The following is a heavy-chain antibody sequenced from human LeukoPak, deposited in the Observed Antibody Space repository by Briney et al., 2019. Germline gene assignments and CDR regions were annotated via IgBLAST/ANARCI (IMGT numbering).Heavy chain of an antibody. CDR1: GYTLTELS. J-gene: IGHJ4*02. CDR3: ATTYYYDSSGYSLFDY. D-gene: IGHD3-22*01. V-gene: IGHV1-24*01. CDR2: FDPEGGET. Sequence: ASVKVSCKVSGYTLTELSMHWVRQAPGKGLEWMGGFDPEGGETIYAQKFQGRVTMTEDTSTDTAYMELSSLRSEDTAVYYCATTYYYDSSGYSLFDYWGQGTLVTVSS.